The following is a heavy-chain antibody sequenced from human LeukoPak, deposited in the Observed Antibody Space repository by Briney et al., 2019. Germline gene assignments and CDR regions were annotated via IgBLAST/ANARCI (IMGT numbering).Heavy chain of an antibody. CDR1: GFTFSSYA. Sequence: GGSLRLSCAASGFTFSSYAMHWVRQAPGKGLEWVAVISYDGNSKYYADSVRGRFTISRDNSKNTLFLQMNSLRPEDTAVFYCAREIGPVGGGYGGGDIDYWGQGTLVTVSS. CDR2: ISYDGNSK. CDR3: AREIGPVGGGYGGGDIDY. J-gene: IGHJ4*02. V-gene: IGHV3-30-3*01. D-gene: IGHD1-26*01.